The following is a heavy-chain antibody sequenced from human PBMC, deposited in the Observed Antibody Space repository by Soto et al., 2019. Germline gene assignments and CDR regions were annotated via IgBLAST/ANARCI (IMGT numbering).Heavy chain of an antibody. CDR1: GGSFSGYY. V-gene: IGHV4-34*01. Sequence: QVQLQQWGAGLLKPSEALSLTCAVYGGSFSGYYWSWIRQPPGKGLEWIGEINPSGSTNYNPSLKSRVTISVDTSKNQFSLKLSSVTAADTALYYCARGGSISSVLGAWGQGALVTVSS. J-gene: IGHJ5*02. D-gene: IGHD6-6*01. CDR3: ARGGSISSVLGA. CDR2: INPSGST.